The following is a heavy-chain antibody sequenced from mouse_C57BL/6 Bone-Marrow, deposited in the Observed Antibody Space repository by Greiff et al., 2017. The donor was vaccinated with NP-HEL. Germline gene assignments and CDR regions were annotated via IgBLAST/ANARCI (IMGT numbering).Heavy chain of an antibody. CDR1: GYTFTSYW. CDR3: ARRDEFDY. J-gene: IGHJ2*01. CDR2: IDPSDSYT. V-gene: IGHV1-69*01. D-gene: IGHD3-3*01. Sequence: VQLQQPGAELVMPGASVKLSCKASGYTFTSYWMHWVKQRPGQGLEWIGEIDPSDSYTNYNQKFKGKSTLTVDKSSSTAYMQLSSLTSEDSAVYYWARRDEFDYGGQGNTPTVSA.